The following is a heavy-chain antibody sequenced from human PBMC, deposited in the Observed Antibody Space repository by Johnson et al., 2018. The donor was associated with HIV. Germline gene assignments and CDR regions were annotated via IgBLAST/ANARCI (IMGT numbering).Heavy chain of an antibody. CDR3: AKQHEQLVEPDAFDI. J-gene: IGHJ3*02. Sequence: QVQLVESGGGLVQPGGSLRLSCEASGFTFSSYAMHWVRQAPGKGLEWVAVLSYDASNKYYADSVKGRFTIPRDNSKNTLYLHMNSRRAEDTAVYYCAKQHEQLVEPDAFDIWGQGTMVTVSS. D-gene: IGHD6-6*01. CDR1: GFTFSSYA. V-gene: IGHV3-30-3*02. CDR2: LSYDASNK.